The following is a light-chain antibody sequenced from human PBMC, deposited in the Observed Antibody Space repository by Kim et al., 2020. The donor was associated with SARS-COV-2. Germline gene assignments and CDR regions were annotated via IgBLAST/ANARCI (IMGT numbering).Light chain of an antibody. CDR2: EVS. J-gene: IGLJ3*02. Sequence: QSALTQPASVSGSPGQSITISCTGTSSDVGSYKLVSWYQQHPGKAPKLMIYEVSKRPSGVSNRFSGSKSVNMTSLTISGLQAEDEGDYYCCSYAGSSTWVFGGGTQLTVL. CDR1: SSDVGSYKL. CDR3: CSYAGSSTWV. V-gene: IGLV2-23*02.